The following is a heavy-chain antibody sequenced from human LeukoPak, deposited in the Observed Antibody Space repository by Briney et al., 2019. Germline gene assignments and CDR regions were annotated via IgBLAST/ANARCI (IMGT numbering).Heavy chain of an antibody. CDR3: AKGPYYYDSSGESYFDY. J-gene: IGHJ4*02. Sequence: PGGSLRLSCAASGFSVSNYYMSWVRQPPGKGLEWVSVMYTGGGRYYGDSVKGRFTISRDNSKNTVFLQMNSLRVEDTAVYYCAKGPYYYDSSGESYFDYWGQGTLVTVSS. CDR1: GFSVSNYY. V-gene: IGHV3-66*01. D-gene: IGHD3-22*01. CDR2: MYTGGGR.